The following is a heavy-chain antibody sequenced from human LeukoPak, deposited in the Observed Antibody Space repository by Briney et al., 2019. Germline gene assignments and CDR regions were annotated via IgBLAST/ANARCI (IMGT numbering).Heavy chain of an antibody. CDR3: ARGCSSTSCYGFDY. CDR2: IYSGGST. CDR1: GFTVSSKY. Sequence: PGGSLRLSCAASGFTVSSKYMSWVRQAPGKGLEWVSVIYSGGSTYYADSVKGRFTISRDNSKNMLYLQMNSLRAEDTAVYYCARGCSSTSCYGFDYWGQGTLVTVSS. J-gene: IGHJ4*02. D-gene: IGHD2-2*01. V-gene: IGHV3-53*01.